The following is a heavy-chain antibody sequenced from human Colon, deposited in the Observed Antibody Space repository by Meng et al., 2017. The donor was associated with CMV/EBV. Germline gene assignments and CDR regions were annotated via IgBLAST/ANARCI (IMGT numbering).Heavy chain of an antibody. CDR2: ISWNSGSI. CDR3: ASTVGYQLLPGGMDV. J-gene: IGHJ6*02. Sequence: GGSLRLSCAASGFTFDDYAMHWVRQAPGKGLEWVSGISWNSGSIGYADSVKGRFTISRDNAKNSLYLQMNSLRAEDTALYYCASTVGYQLLPGGMDVWGQGTTVTVSS. D-gene: IGHD2-2*01. V-gene: IGHV3-9*01. CDR1: GFTFDDYA.